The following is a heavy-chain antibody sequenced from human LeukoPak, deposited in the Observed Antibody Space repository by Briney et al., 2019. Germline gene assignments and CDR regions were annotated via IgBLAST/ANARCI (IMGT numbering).Heavy chain of an antibody. CDR3: AKSLPECGDFRDGMDV. CDR1: GFPFRSYG. D-gene: IGHD4-17*01. Sequence: PGGSLRLSCAASGFPFRSYGMHWVRQVPGKGLEWVAAISDDGSHEYDADSVKGRFTISRDNSKNTLYLQMNSLRAEDTAVYYCAKSLPECGDFRDGMDVWGQGTTVTVSS. V-gene: IGHV3-30*18. J-gene: IGHJ6*02. CDR2: ISDDGSHE.